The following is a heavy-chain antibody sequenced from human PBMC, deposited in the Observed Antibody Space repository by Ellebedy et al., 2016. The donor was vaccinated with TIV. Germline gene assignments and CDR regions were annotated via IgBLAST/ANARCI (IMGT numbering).Heavy chain of an antibody. CDR3: ARGRRFSASFYPMMSTFEV. Sequence: SETLSLTXTVHGGSFLGYYWSWIRQSPGKGLQWIGEINPSGGTNYTTSLKSRLMMSIDTSKRQISLNLNSATAADTAVYYCARGRRFSASFYPMMSTFEVWGQGTTVIVSS. CDR2: INPSGGT. CDR1: GGSFLGYY. V-gene: IGHV4-34*01. J-gene: IGHJ3*01. D-gene: IGHD3-10*01.